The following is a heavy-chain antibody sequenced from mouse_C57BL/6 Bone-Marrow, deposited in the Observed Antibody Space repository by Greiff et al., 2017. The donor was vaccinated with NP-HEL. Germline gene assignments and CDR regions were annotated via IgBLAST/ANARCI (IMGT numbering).Heavy chain of an antibody. CDR3: AREGGNGDYFDV. J-gene: IGHJ1*03. V-gene: IGHV5-17*01. Sequence: EVMLVESGGGLVKPGGSLKLSCAASGFTFSDYGMHWVRQAPERGLEWVAYISSGSSTIYYADTVKGRFTISRDNAKNTLFLQMTSLRSEDTAMYYCAREGGNGDYFDVWGTGTTVTVSS. CDR1: GFTFSDYG. D-gene: IGHD2-1*01. CDR2: ISSGSSTI.